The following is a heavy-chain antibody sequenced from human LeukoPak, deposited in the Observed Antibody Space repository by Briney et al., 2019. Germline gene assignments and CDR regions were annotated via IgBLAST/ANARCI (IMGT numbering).Heavy chain of an antibody. J-gene: IGHJ4*02. V-gene: IGHV4-39*07. CDR2: IYYSGST. CDR1: GGSISRSSYY. CDR3: ARVGVDYSGNIIKYYFDY. Sequence: SSETLSLTCTVSGGSISRSSYYWGWIRQPPGKGLEWIGSIYYSGSTYYNTSLKSRVTISLDTSKNQFSLKLTSMTAADTAVYYCARVGVDYSGNIIKYYFDYWGQGTLVTVSS. D-gene: IGHD4-23*01.